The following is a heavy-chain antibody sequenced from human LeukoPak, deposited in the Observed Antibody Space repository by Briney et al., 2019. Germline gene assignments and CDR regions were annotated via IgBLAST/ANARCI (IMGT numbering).Heavy chain of an antibody. D-gene: IGHD3-22*01. V-gene: IGHV4-59*11. J-gene: IGHJ4*02. Sequence: SETLSLTCTVSGGSISSHYWSWIRQPPGKGLEWIGYIYYSGSTSYNPSLKSRVTISVDTSKNQFSLKLSSVTAADTAVYYCARAGSSGYYYAFRYWGQGTLVTVSS. CDR2: IYYSGST. CDR1: GGSISSHY. CDR3: ARAGSSGYYYAFRY.